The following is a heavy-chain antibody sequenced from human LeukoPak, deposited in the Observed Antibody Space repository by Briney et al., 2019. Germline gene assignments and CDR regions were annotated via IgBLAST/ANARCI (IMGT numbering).Heavy chain of an antibody. CDR1: GYTFTGTGWY. J-gene: IGHJ4*02. V-gene: IGHV1-8*02. Sequence: GDSVKVSCKASGYTFTGTGWYLYWLRQAPGQGLECMGWLHPNNGATGYAQKFQGRVTMTRNTSISTAYMELSSLRSEDTAVYYCARVGKNIAAAGRTWDYWGQGTLVTVSS. CDR3: ARVGKNIAAAGRTWDY. D-gene: IGHD6-13*01. CDR2: LHPNNGAT.